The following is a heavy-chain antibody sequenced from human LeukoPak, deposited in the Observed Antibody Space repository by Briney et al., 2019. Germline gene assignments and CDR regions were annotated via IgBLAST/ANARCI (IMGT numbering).Heavy chain of an antibody. V-gene: IGHV4-4*07. CDR3: ARGAGYNWNADWFDP. J-gene: IGHJ5*02. D-gene: IGHD1-1*01. CDR2: IYTSGST. Sequence: SETLSLTCTVSGGSISSYYWSWIRQPAGKGLEWIGRIYTSGSTNYNPSLKSRVTMSVDTSKNQFSLKLSSVTAADTAVYYCARGAGYNWNADWFDPWGQGTLVTVSS. CDR1: GGSISSYY.